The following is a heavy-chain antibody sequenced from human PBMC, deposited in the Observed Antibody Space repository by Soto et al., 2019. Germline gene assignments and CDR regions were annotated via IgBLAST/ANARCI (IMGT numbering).Heavy chain of an antibody. Sequence: GGSLRLSCAASGFTFSSYGMHWVRQAPGKGLEWVAVISYDGSNKYYADSVKGRFTISRDNSKNTLYLQMNSLRAEDTAVYYCAKDQAAIVFGLYYYYYGMDVWGQGTTVTVSS. D-gene: IGHD5-18*01. CDR2: ISYDGSNK. V-gene: IGHV3-30*18. CDR3: AKDQAAIVFGLYYYYYGMDV. J-gene: IGHJ6*02. CDR1: GFTFSSYG.